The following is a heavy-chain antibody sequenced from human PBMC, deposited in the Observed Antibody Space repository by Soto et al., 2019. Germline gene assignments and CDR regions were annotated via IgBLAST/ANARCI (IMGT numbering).Heavy chain of an antibody. J-gene: IGHJ5*02. D-gene: IGHD2-2*02. CDR2: IYHSGST. Sequence: TLSLTCAVSGGSISSGGYSWSWIRQPPGKGLEWIGYIYHSGSTYYNPSLRGRVTISVDKSNNRFSLTLKDVTAADTAVYYCATLPPRIEVTVLPIPTWGQGTLVTVSS. CDR3: ATLPPRIEVTVLPIPT. CDR1: GGSISSGGYS. V-gene: IGHV4-30-2*01.